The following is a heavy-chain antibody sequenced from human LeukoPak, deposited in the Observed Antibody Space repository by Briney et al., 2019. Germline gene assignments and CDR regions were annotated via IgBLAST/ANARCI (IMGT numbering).Heavy chain of an antibody. CDR2: ISAYNGST. CDR3: ARGYYYDSSGYYYDYFDY. V-gene: IGHV1-18*01. Sequence: GASVKVSCKASGYTFTSYGISWVRQAPGQGLEWMGWISAYNGSTNYALNLQGRVTMTTDTSTSTAYMELRSLRSDDTAMYYCARGYYYDSSGYYYDYFDYWGQGTLVTVSS. D-gene: IGHD3-22*01. CDR1: GYTFTSYG. J-gene: IGHJ4*02.